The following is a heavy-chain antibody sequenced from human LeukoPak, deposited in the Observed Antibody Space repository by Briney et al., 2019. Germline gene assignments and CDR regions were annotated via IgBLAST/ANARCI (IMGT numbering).Heavy chain of an antibody. J-gene: IGHJ4*02. D-gene: IGHD3-3*01. CDR3: ATYDFWSASRGYFDF. V-gene: IGHV5-51*01. Sequence: PGESLKISCKGSGYSFSTNWIGWVRQMPGKGLEWMGTIYPSDSDTRYSSSFQGQVTISVDKSISTAYLQWSSLKASDTAMYYCATYDFWSASRGYFDFWGQGTLVTVSS. CDR2: IYPSDSDT. CDR1: GYSFSTNW.